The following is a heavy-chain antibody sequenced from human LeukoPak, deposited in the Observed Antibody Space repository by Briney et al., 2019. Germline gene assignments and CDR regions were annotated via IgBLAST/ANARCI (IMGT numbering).Heavy chain of an antibody. V-gene: IGHV3-23*01. Sequence: GGSLRLSCAASGFTFRSHAMSWVRQAPGKGLEWVSAISKSGDHTYYAASAKGRFTIYRDNSKNTQYLQMNSLRAEDTAVYYCATSWGPDTSAFRWGRDGMDVWGQGTTVIVS. J-gene: IGHJ6*02. CDR1: GFTFRSHA. CDR3: ATSWGPDTSAFRWGRDGMDV. CDR2: ISKSGDHT. D-gene: IGHD3-16*01.